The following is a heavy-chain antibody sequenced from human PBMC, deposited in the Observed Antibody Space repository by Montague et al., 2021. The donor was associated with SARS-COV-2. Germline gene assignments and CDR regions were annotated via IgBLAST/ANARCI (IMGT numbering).Heavy chain of an antibody. V-gene: IGHV3-9*01. J-gene: IGHJ4*02. CDR3: AKASHYDFWRAYHLDF. CDR2: IFWNSGSV. D-gene: IGHD3-3*01. CDR1: GFTFGDIA. Sequence: PLRLSCAASGFTFGDIAMHWVRQGPGEGLEWVAGIFWNSGSVYYADSVKGRFTMPRDNAMNSLYLEMSSSRVEDTALYYCAKASHYDFWRAYHLDFWGQGTLVAVSS.